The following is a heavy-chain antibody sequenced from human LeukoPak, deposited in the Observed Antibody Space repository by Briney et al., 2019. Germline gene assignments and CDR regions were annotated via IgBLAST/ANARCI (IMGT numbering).Heavy chain of an antibody. D-gene: IGHD3-16*01. CDR2: IYHSGST. J-gene: IGHJ4*02. CDR1: GYSISSGYY. Sequence: PSETLSLTCAVSGYSISSGYYWGWIRQPPGKGLEWIGSIYHSGSTYYNPSLKSRVTISVDTSKNQFSLKLSSVTAADTAVYYCASTPWGDWGQETLVTVSS. V-gene: IGHV4-38-2*01. CDR3: ASTPWGD.